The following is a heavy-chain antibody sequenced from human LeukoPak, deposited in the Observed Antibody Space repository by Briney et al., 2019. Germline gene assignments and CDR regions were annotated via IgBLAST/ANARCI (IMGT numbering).Heavy chain of an antibody. Sequence: GGSLRLSCAASGFTFSSYAMSWVRQAPGKGLEWVSAISGSGGSTCYADSVKGRFTISRDNSKNTLYLQMNSLRAEDTAVYYCAKDEVVAAAGTIDFDYWGQGTLVTVSS. CDR3: AKDEVVAAAGTIDFDY. CDR2: ISGSGGST. D-gene: IGHD6-13*01. J-gene: IGHJ4*02. CDR1: GFTFSSYA. V-gene: IGHV3-23*01.